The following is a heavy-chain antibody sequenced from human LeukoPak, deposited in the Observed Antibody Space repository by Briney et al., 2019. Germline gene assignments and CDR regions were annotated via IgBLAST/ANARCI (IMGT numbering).Heavy chain of an antibody. J-gene: IGHJ4*02. Sequence: ASVKVSCKASGYTFTGYYMHWVRQAPGQGLEWIGWINPNSGGTDYAQKYQGRVTMTRDTSISSAYMELSRLRSDDTAVYYCARDGYCNNGVCYIVDYWGQGTLVTVSS. D-gene: IGHD2-8*01. CDR1: GYTFTGYY. V-gene: IGHV1-2*02. CDR3: ARDGYCNNGVCYIVDY. CDR2: INPNSGGT.